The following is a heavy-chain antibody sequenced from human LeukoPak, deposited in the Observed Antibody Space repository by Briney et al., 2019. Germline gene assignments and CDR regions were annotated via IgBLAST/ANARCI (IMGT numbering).Heavy chain of an antibody. CDR1: GGSISGYY. Sequence: SETLSLTCSVSGGSISGYYWNWIRQPPGKGLERIGYMYYSGSTNYNPSLRSRVSMSADTSRNQLSLKLTSVTAADTAVYYCARSLPATVAGANWYDPWGQGTLVTVSS. V-gene: IGHV4-59*01. CDR3: ARSLPATVAGANWYDP. D-gene: IGHD6-13*01. J-gene: IGHJ5*02. CDR2: MYYSGST.